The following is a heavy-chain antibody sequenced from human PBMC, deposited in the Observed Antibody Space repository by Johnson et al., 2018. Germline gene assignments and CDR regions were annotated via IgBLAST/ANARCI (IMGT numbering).Heavy chain of an antibody. D-gene: IGHD3-16*02. CDR1: GGTFKSYA. CDR2: IIPKFDTA. CDR3: AGGLSYKTD. Sequence: QVQLVQSGAEVKKPGSSVKVSCKATGGTFKSYAITWLRQAPGQGLEWLGGIIPKFDTANYAQEFQDRVTSTADGSTGTAYMEWSSLRAEDTAVYYCAGGLSYKTDWGQGTLVTVYS. V-gene: IGHV1-69*01. J-gene: IGHJ1*01.